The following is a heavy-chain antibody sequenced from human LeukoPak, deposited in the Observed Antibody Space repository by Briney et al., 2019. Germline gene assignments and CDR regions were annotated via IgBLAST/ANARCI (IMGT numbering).Heavy chain of an antibody. J-gene: IGHJ6*03. CDR2: IYYSGST. D-gene: IGHD3-16*02. CDR3: ARCQQYDYVWGSYRPSYYYMDV. Sequence: SETLSLTCTVSGGSISSYYWSWIRQPPGKGLEWIGYIYYSGSTYYNPSLKSRVTISVDTSKNQFSLKLSSVTAADTAVYYCARCQQYDYVWGSYRPSYYYMDVWGKGTTVTISS. CDR1: GGSISSYY. V-gene: IGHV4-59*08.